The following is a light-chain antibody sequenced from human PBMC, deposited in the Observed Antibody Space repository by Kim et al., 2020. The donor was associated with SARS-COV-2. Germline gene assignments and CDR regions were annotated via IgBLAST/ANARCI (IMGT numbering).Light chain of an antibody. Sequence: GQGVTISCSGSRSNIGSNTVNWYQQGPGTAPKLLIYSNNQRPSGVPDRFSGSKSGTSASLAISGLQSEDEADYYCAAWDDSLNIYVFGSGTKVTVL. CDR3: AAWDDSLNIYV. CDR1: RSNIGSNT. J-gene: IGLJ1*01. V-gene: IGLV1-44*01. CDR2: SNN.